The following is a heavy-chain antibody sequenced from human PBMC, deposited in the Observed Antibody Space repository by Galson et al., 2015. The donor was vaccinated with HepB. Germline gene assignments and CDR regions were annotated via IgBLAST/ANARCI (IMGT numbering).Heavy chain of an antibody. CDR1: GFSLSTSGMC. CDR3: ARIWSPTRLLDV. D-gene: IGHD2-15*01. V-gene: IGHV2-70*11. Sequence: PALVKPTQTLTLTCTFSGFSLSTSGMCVSWIRQPPGKALEWLARIDWDDDKYYSTSLKTRLTISKDTSKNQVVLTMTNMDPVDTATYYCARIWSPTRLLDVWGQGTTVTVSS. J-gene: IGHJ6*02. CDR2: IDWDDDK.